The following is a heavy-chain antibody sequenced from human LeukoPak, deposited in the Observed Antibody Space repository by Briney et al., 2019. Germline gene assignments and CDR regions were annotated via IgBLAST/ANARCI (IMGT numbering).Heavy chain of an antibody. J-gene: IGHJ3*02. V-gene: IGHV3-23*01. Sequence: QPGGSLRLSCAASGFTFSSYAMSWVRQAPGKGLEWVSAISGSGGSTYYADSVKGRFTISRDNAKNSLYLQMNSLRAEDTAVYYCAREAGGYYYDSSGYYHYAFDIWGQGTMVTVSS. D-gene: IGHD3-22*01. CDR3: AREAGGYYYDSSGYYHYAFDI. CDR2: ISGSGGST. CDR1: GFTFSSYA.